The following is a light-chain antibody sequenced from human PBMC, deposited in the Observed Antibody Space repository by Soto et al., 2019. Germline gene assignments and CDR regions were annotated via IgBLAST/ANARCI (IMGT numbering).Light chain of an antibody. CDR1: QSIRTN. J-gene: IGKJ1*01. V-gene: IGKV3-15*01. CDR2: GAS. Sequence: EIVLTQSPATLSVSAGGTVTLSCRASQSIRTNVAWYQQTSGQAPRLLVHGASTRATGVPARFSGSGSGTEFSLTFGSLQSEDSACFYCPDYVDWPLTWTFGPGSKVQIK. CDR3: PDYVDWPLTWT.